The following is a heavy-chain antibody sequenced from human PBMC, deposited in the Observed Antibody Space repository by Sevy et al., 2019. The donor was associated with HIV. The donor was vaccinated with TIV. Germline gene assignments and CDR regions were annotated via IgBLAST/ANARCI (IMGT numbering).Heavy chain of an antibody. CDR3: AKRTWGGSSWYTQQLDY. J-gene: IGHJ4*02. CDR2: ISYDGSNK. Sequence: GGSLRLSCAASGFTFSSYGMHWVRQAPGKGLEWVAVISYDGSNKYYANSVKGRFTISRDKSKNTLYLQMKSLRAEDTAVYYCAKRTWGGSSWYTQQLDYWGQGSLVTVSS. CDR1: GFTFSSYG. D-gene: IGHD6-13*01. V-gene: IGHV3-30*18.